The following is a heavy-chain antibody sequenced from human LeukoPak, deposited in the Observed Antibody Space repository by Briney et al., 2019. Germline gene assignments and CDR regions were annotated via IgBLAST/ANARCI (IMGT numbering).Heavy chain of an antibody. CDR3: ATDYDPHAYFDY. CDR1: GFTFSSYA. J-gene: IGHJ4*02. V-gene: IGHV3-23*01. D-gene: IGHD4-17*01. CDR2: ISGSGGST. Sequence: GGSLRLSCAASGFTFSSYAMSWVRQAPGKGLEWVSAISGSGGSTYYADSVEGRFTISRDNSKNTLYLQMNSLRAEDTAVYYCATDYDPHAYFDYWGQGTLVTVSS.